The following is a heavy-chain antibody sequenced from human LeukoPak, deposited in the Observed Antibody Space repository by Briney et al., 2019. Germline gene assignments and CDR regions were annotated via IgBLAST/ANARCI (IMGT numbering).Heavy chain of an antibody. CDR2: INEDGSEK. D-gene: IGHD2/OR15-2a*01. J-gene: IGHJ6*02. Sequence: HPGGSLRLSCAASGFTFTTYWMTWVRQAPGKGLEWVANINEDGSEKHYVDSVKGRFAISRDNAKNSLYLQMNDLRAEDTAVYYCARDDCNNKNCYLAGRIYYYYGMDVWGQGTTVTVSS. V-gene: IGHV3-7*01. CDR3: ARDDCNNKNCYLAGRIYYYYGMDV. CDR1: GFTFTTYW.